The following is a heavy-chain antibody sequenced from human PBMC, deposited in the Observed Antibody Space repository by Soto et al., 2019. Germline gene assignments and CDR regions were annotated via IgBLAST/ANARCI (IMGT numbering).Heavy chain of an antibody. CDR2: ISGSGDRT. V-gene: IGHV3-23*01. D-gene: IGHD3-16*01. CDR3: PFGWGGGDERN. J-gene: IGHJ4*02. Sequence: EVQKLESGGGLVQPGGSLRLSCAASGLTFSAYPMSWVRQAPGKGLEWVSSISGSGDRTYYADSVKGRFTLSRDNSPNTLYWQTNSLRVEDTAVYFCPFGWGGGDERNWGQGTRVTFSS. CDR1: GLTFSAYP.